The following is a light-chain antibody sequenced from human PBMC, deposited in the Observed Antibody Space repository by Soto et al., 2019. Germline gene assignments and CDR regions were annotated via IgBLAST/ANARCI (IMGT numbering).Light chain of an antibody. V-gene: IGKV4-1*01. Sequence: DIVMTQSPDSLAVSLGERATINCKSSQSVLYSSNNKNYLAWYQQKPGQPPKLLIYLASTRESGVPDRFSGSGSGTDFTLTIIRLQAEDVAVYYCQQYYITPPWTFGQGTKVEIK. CDR2: LAS. CDR3: QQYYITPPWT. J-gene: IGKJ1*01. CDR1: QSVLYSSNNKNY.